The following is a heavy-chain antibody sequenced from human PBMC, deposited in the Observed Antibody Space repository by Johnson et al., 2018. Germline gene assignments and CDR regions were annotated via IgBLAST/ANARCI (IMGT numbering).Heavy chain of an antibody. CDR3: VRDKSRGRTFDF. CDR2: ISYDGSNK. J-gene: IGHJ3*01. V-gene: IGHV3-30*03. CDR1: GFTFSSYV. D-gene: IGHD1-26*01. Sequence: QVQLVESGGGVVQPGRSXRLSCAASGFTFSSYVMHWVRQAPGKGLEWVALISYDGSNKYYADSVKGRFTISRDNYKNTLYLQLNSLRAEDTAVYYCVRDKSRGRTFDFWGQGTKVTVSS.